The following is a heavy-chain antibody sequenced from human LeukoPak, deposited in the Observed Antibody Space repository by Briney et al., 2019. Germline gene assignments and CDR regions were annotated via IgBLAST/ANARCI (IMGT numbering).Heavy chain of an antibody. CDR1: GGSISGYY. D-gene: IGHD6-13*01. CDR3: ARVTGYMTEDYFDY. J-gene: IGHJ4*02. CDR2: IYYSGST. V-gene: IGHV4-59*01. Sequence: SETLSLTCTVSGGSISGYYWSWIRQPPGKGLEWLGYIYYSGSTNYNPSLKSRVTISVDTSKNQFSLRLSSVTAADTAVYYCARVTGYMTEDYFDYWGQGTLITVSS.